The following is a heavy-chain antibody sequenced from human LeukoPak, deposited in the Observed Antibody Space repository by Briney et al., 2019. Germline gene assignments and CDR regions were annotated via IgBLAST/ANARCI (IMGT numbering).Heavy chain of an antibody. CDR2: INPNSGGT. Sequence: ASVKVSCKASVYTFTGYYMHWVRQAPGQGLAWMGWINPNSGGTNYAQKFQGWVTMTRGTSISTAYMELSRLRSDDTAVYYCARPVFCSSTSCPFDYWGQGTLVTVSS. CDR3: ARPVFCSSTSCPFDY. D-gene: IGHD2-2*01. J-gene: IGHJ4*02. V-gene: IGHV1-2*04. CDR1: VYTFTGYY.